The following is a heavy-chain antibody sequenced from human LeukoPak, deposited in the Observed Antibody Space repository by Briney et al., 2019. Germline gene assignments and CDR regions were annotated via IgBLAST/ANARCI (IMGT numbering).Heavy chain of an antibody. Sequence: ASVKVSCKASGYTFTGYYMHWVRQAPGQELEWMGWIYPNNGGTNYAQNFQGRVTMTRDTSMSTAYMELSSLRSDDTAVYYCARARARLSGSSWYRDWFDPWGQGTLVTVSS. D-gene: IGHD6-13*01. V-gene: IGHV1-2*02. CDR2: IYPNNGGT. J-gene: IGHJ5*02. CDR3: ARARARLSGSSWYRDWFDP. CDR1: GYTFTGYY.